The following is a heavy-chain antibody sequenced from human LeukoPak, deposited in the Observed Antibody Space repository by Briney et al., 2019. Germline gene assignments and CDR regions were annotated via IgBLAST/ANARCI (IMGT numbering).Heavy chain of an antibody. CDR3: ARGQWLDYFDY. V-gene: IGHV3-13*01. CDR2: IGTAGDT. D-gene: IGHD6-19*01. CDR1: GFTFSSYD. J-gene: IGHJ4*02. Sequence: GGSLRLSCAASGFTFSSYDMHWVRQAPGKGLEWVSAIGTAGDTYYPGSVKGRFTISRENAKNSLYLQMNSLRAGDTAVYYCARGQWLDYFDYWGQGTLVTVSS.